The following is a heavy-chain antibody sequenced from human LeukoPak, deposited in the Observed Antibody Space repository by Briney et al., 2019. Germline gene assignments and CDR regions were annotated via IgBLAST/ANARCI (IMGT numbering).Heavy chain of an antibody. V-gene: IGHV3-23*01. CDR1: GFTFSNSA. J-gene: IGHJ6*04. D-gene: IGHD3-10*02. Sequence: PGGSLRLSCTASGFTFSNSAMSWVRQAPGKGLEWVSDINGSGGSTYYADSVKGRFTISRDNFKNTLFLQMNSLRAEDTAVYYCAELGITMIGGVWGKGTTVTISS. CDR2: INGSGGST. CDR3: AELGITMIGGV.